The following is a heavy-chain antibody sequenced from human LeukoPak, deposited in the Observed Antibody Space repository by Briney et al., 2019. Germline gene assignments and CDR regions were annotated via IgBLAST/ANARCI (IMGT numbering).Heavy chain of an antibody. Sequence: SETLSLTCTVSGGSISSSSYYWGWIRQPPGKGLEWIGSIYYSGSTYYNPSLKSRVTISVDTSKNQFSLKLSSVTAADTAVYYCARAAWSITMIAAGGSGAFDIWGQGTMVTVSS. D-gene: IGHD3-22*01. CDR2: IYYSGST. V-gene: IGHV4-39*07. J-gene: IGHJ3*02. CDR1: GGSISSSSYY. CDR3: ARAAWSITMIAAGGSGAFDI.